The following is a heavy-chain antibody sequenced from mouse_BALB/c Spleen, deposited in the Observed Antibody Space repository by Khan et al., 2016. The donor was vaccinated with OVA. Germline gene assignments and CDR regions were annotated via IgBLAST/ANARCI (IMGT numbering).Heavy chain of an antibody. J-gene: IGHJ1*01. Sequence: QIQLVQSGPELKKPGETVKISCKASGYTFTNYGMNWVKQAPGKGLKWMGWINTYTGEPTYADDFKGRFAFSLETSASTAYLQINNLKNEDTATYFCARSTLDWYFDVWGAGTTVTVSS. CDR2: INTYTGEP. V-gene: IGHV9-3-1*01. D-gene: IGHD2-1*01. CDR1: GYTFTNYG. CDR3: ARSTLDWYFDV.